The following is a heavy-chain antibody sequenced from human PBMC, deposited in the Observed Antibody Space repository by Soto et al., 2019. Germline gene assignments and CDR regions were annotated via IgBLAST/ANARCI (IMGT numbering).Heavy chain of an antibody. J-gene: IGHJ4*02. Sequence: GASVKVSCKASGNIFTSYDINWVRQATGHGLEWMGWINPNSGNIGYAQKFQGRVTMTRDTAIRTAYMEVSRLRSDDTAVYYCARGRASGSYYPLDYWGQGTLGTFSS. V-gene: IGHV1-8*01. CDR2: INPNSGNI. D-gene: IGHD3-10*01. CDR1: GNIFTSYD. CDR3: ARGRASGSYYPLDY.